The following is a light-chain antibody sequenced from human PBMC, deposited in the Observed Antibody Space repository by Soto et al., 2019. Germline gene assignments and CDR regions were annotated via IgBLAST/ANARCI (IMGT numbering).Light chain of an antibody. CDR3: QQYNNWLIT. CDR1: PSVTKNN. J-gene: IGKJ5*01. V-gene: IGKV3D-15*01. Sequence: EIVLTHSPGTLSLSPGERAALSCSPSPSVTKNNLNWYQQKPGQAPRLLIYGASTRATGIPDRFSGSGSGTKFTLTISSLQSEDFAVYYCQQYNNWLITFGQGTRLEIK. CDR2: GAS.